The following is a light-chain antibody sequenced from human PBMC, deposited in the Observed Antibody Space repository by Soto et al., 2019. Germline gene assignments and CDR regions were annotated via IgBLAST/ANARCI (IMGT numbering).Light chain of an antibody. J-gene: IGKJ2*03. Sequence: EIVMTQSPATLSVSPGERATLSCRASQSVSSNLAWYQQKPGQAPRLLIFGASTRATGIPARFSGSGSGTDFTLTISSLQSEDFAVYYCQQYKTWYSFGQGTELEIK. CDR1: QSVSSN. CDR2: GAS. V-gene: IGKV3-15*01. CDR3: QQYKTWYS.